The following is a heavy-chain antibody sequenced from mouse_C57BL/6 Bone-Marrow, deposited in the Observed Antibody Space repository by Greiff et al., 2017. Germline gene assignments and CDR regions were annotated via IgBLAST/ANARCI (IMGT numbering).Heavy chain of an antibody. D-gene: IGHD1-1*01. J-gene: IGHJ1*03. CDR2: IDPSDSYT. Sequence: QVQLQQPGAELVKPGASVKLSCKASGYTFTSYWMQWVKQRPGQGLEWIGEIDPSDSYTNYNQKFKGKATLTVDTSSSTAYMQLSSLTSEDSAVYYCARGGCSRGYWYFDVWGTGTTVTVSS. CDR3: ARGGCSRGYWYFDV. CDR1: GYTFTSYW. V-gene: IGHV1-50*01.